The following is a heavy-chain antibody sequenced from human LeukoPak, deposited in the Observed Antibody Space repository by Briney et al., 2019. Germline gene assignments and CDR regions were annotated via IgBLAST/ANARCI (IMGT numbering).Heavy chain of an antibody. CDR2: INSDGYST. V-gene: IGHV3-74*01. Sequence: GGSLRLSCAASGFTFSRYWMHWVRQAPGKGLVWVSRINSDGYSTTYADSVKGRFTISRDNAKNTLYLQMGSLRAEDMAVYYCAREQRGHAIDYWGQGTLVTVSS. CDR1: GFTFSRYW. D-gene: IGHD5-18*01. J-gene: IGHJ4*02. CDR3: AREQRGHAIDY.